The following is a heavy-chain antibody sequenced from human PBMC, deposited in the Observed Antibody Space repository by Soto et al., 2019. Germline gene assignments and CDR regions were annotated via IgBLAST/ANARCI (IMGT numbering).Heavy chain of an antibody. CDR1: GGSISSYY. J-gene: IGHJ4*02. Sequence: ASETLSLTCTVSGGSISSYYWSWIRQPPGKGLEWIRYIYYSGSTNYNPSLKSRVTISVDTSKNQFSLKLSSVTAADTAVYYCARDNGRENYYDSSGYWYYFDYWGQGTLVTVSS. D-gene: IGHD3-22*01. CDR3: ARDNGRENYYDSSGYWYYFDY. CDR2: IYYSGST. V-gene: IGHV4-59*01.